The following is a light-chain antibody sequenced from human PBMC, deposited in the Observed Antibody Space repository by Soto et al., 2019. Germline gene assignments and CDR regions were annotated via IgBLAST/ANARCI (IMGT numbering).Light chain of an antibody. J-gene: IGLJ2*01. V-gene: IGLV3-21*02. CDR1: NIGHKG. CDR3: QVWDSSVDRVAV. CDR2: DDY. Sequence: SYELTQPPSVSVAPGQPARITCGGDNIGHKGVHWYRQKPGQAPVMVVYDDYDRPSGIPERFSGSNSGNTATLTISGVEAGDEADYYCQVWDSSVDRVAVFGGGTQLTVL.